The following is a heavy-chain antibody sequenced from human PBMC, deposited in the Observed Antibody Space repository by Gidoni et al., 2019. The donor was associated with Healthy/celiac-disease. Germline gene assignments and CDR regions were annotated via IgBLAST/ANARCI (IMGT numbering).Heavy chain of an antibody. CDR1: GGSISSGGYS. J-gene: IGHJ3*02. Sequence: QLQLQESGSGLVKPSQTLSLTCAVSGGSISSGGYSGSWIRQPPGKGLEWIGYIYHSGSTYYNPSLKSRVTISVDRSKNQFSLKLSSVTAADTAVYYCARGVVVVAATSRGAFDIWGQGTMVTVSS. V-gene: IGHV4-30-2*01. CDR2: IYHSGST. D-gene: IGHD2-15*01. CDR3: ARGVVVVAATSRGAFDI.